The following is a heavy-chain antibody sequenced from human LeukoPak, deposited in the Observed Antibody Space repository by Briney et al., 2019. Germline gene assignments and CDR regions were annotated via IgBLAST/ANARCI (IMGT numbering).Heavy chain of an antibody. V-gene: IGHV4-59*12. CDR3: ARDPYYYDSSGYHDDY. Sequence: KPSETLSLTCAVYGGSFRGYYWIWIRQPPGKGLEGMGYIYYSGTTNYNPSLKSRVSMSVDTSKNQFSLTLSSVTAADTAVYYCARDPYYYDSSGYHDDYWGPGTLVTVSS. D-gene: IGHD3-22*01. CDR1: GGSFRGYY. CDR2: IYYSGTT. J-gene: IGHJ4*02.